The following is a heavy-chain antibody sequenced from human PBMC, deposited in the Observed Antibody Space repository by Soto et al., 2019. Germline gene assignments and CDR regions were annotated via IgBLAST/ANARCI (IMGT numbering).Heavy chain of an antibody. CDR3: ARVGLNYDFWSGYYGYFDY. V-gene: IGHV4-31*03. D-gene: IGHD3-3*01. J-gene: IGHJ4*02. Sequence: PSETLSLTCTVSGGSISSGGYYWSWIRQHPGKGLEWIGYIYYSGSTYYNPSLKSRVTISVDTSKNQFSLKLSSVTAADTAVYYCARVGLNYDFWSGYYGYFDYWGQGTLVTVSS. CDR1: GGSISSGGYY. CDR2: IYYSGST.